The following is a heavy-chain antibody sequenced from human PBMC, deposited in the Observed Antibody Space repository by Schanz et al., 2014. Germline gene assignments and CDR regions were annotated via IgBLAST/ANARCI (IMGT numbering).Heavy chain of an antibody. Sequence: EVQLVESGGGVVRPGGSLRLSCAASGFGFDDYAMSWVRQAPGKGLEWVSTIYSSGSTYYADSVRGRFTISRDNSMNTVYLQMNSLRSDDAAVYYCAKVAPAATYLDSWGLGTLVTVSS. CDR2: IYSSGST. V-gene: IGHV3-23*05. D-gene: IGHD2-2*01. CDR3: AKVAPAATYLDS. CDR1: GFGFDDYA. J-gene: IGHJ4*02.